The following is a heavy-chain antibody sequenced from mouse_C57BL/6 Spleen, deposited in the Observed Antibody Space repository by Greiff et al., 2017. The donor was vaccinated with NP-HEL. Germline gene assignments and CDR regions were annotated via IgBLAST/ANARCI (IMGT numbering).Heavy chain of an antibody. J-gene: IGHJ4*01. V-gene: IGHV1-52*01. CDR2: IDPSDSET. CDR1: GYTFTSYW. D-gene: IGHD2-1*01. Sequence: QVQLQQPGAELVRPGSSVKLSCKASGYTFTSYWMHWVKQRPIQGLEWIGNIDPSDSETHYNQKFKDKATLTVDKSSSTAYMQLSSLTSEDSAVYCCASGIYYGNWRAMDYWGQGTSVTVSS. CDR3: ASGIYYGNWRAMDY.